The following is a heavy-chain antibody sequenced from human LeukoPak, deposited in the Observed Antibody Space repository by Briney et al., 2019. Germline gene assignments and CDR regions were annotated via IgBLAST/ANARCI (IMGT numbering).Heavy chain of an antibody. J-gene: IGHJ6*03. Sequence: KPSETLSLTCAVPGYSISSGYYWGWIRQPPGKGLEWIGSIYHSGSTYYNPSLKSRVTISVDTSKNQFSLKLSSVTAADTAVYYCARHYRARYCSGGSCYSNAYYYYYMDVWGKGTTVTVSS. D-gene: IGHD2-15*01. V-gene: IGHV4-38-2*01. CDR1: GYSISSGYY. CDR3: ARHYRARYCSGGSCYSNAYYYYYMDV. CDR2: IYHSGST.